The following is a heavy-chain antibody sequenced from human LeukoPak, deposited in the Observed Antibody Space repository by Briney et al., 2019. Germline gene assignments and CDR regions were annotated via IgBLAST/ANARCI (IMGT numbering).Heavy chain of an antibody. Sequence: GGSLRLSCAASGFTFSSYSMNWVRQAPGKGLEWVSSISSSSRYIYYADSVKGRFTISRDNAKNSLYLQMNSLRAEDTAVYYCARDRDEDTASDYWGQGTLVTVSS. J-gene: IGHJ4*02. CDR1: GFTFSSYS. CDR2: ISSSSRYI. CDR3: ARDRDEDTASDY. V-gene: IGHV3-21*01. D-gene: IGHD5-18*01.